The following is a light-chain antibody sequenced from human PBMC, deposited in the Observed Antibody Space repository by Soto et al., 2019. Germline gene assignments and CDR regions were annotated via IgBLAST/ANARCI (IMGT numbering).Light chain of an antibody. CDR2: QVT. V-gene: IGLV2-8*01. Sequence: QSALTQPPSASGSPGQSVTISCTGTSSDVGAYNYVSWYQQHPGKAPKLLPYQVTKRPSGVPDRFSASKSGNTASLTVSGLQAEDEADYYCSLKAGNPFYVFGNGTKVTVL. CDR1: SSDVGAYNY. CDR3: SLKAGNPFYV. J-gene: IGLJ1*01.